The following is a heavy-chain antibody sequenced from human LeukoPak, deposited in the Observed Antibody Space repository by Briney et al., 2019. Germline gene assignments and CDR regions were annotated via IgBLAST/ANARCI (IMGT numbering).Heavy chain of an antibody. CDR3: ARDLTLTGEFDY. Sequence: SETLSLTCTVSGYSISSGYYWGWIRQPPGKGLEWIGNIYHSGSTYYNPSLKSRVTISVDTSKNQFSLKLSSVTAADTAVYYCARDLTLTGEFDYWGQGTLVTVSS. CDR1: GYSISSGYY. CDR2: IYHSGST. V-gene: IGHV4-38-2*02. J-gene: IGHJ4*02. D-gene: IGHD7-27*01.